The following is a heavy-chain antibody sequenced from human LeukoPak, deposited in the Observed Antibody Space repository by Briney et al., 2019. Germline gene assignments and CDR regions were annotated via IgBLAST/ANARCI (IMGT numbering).Heavy chain of an antibody. D-gene: IGHD5-18*01. CDR1: GFTFSSYS. CDR2: ISSSSSYI. CDR3: ARDPWALWLPDWFDP. Sequence: GGSLRLSCAASGFTFSSYSMNWVRQAPGKGLEWVSSISSSSSYIYYADSVKGRFTISRDNAKNSLYLQMNSLRAEDTAVYYCARDPWALWLPDWFDPWGQGTLVTVSS. J-gene: IGHJ5*02. V-gene: IGHV3-21*01.